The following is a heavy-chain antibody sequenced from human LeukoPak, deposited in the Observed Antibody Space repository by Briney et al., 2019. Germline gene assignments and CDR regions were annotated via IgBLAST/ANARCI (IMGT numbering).Heavy chain of an antibody. J-gene: IGHJ5*02. CDR1: GFTFSSYA. CDR2: ISGSGGST. Sequence: GGSLRLSCAASGFTFSSYAMSWVRQAPGKGLEWVSAISGSGGSTYYADSVKGRFIISRDNSKNTLYLQMNSLRAEDTAVYYCAKDPLLGTASYNWFDPWGQGTLVTVSS. V-gene: IGHV3-23*01. CDR3: AKDPLLGTASYNWFDP. D-gene: IGHD1-1*01.